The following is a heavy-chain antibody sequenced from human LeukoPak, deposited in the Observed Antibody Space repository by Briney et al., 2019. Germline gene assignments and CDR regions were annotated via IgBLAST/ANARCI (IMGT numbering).Heavy chain of an antibody. V-gene: IGHV1-2*02. Sequence: GASVKVSCKASGYTFTGYYMHWVRQAPGQGLEWMGWINPNSGGTNYAQKFQGRVTMTRDTSISTAYMELSRLRSDDTAMYYCATKEPNTYYYDSSGYYFDSELDYWGQGTLVTVSS. J-gene: IGHJ4*02. CDR1: GYTFTGYY. D-gene: IGHD3-22*01. CDR3: ATKEPNTYYYDSSGYYFDSELDY. CDR2: INPNSGGT.